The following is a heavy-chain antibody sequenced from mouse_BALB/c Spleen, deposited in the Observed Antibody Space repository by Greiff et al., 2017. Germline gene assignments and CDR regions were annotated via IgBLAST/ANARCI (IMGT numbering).Heavy chain of an antibody. D-gene: IGHD1-1*01. CDR1: GFTFSSYA. CDR3: ARDDGSSYYYAMDY. CDR2: ISSGGSYT. Sequence: EVQLVESGGGLVKPGGSLKLSCAASGFTFSSYAMSWVRQSPEKRLEWVAEISSGGSYTYYPDTVTGRFTISRDNAKNTLYLEMSSLRSEDTAMYYCARDDGSSYYYAMDYWGQGTSVTVSS. J-gene: IGHJ4*01. V-gene: IGHV5-9-4*01.